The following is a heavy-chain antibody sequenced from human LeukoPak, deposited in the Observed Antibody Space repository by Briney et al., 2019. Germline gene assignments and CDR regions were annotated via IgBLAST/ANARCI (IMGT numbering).Heavy chain of an antibody. CDR3: ARGPTVVTHSYYYYYMDV. D-gene: IGHD4-23*01. J-gene: IGHJ6*03. CDR1: GGSFSGYY. CDR2: INHSGST. V-gene: IGHV4-34*01. Sequence: SETLSLXCAVYGGSFSGYYWSWIRQPPGKGLEWIGEINHSGSTNYNPSLKSRVTISVDTSKNQFSLKLSSVTAADTAVYYCARGPTVVTHSYYYYYMDVWGKGTTVTVSS.